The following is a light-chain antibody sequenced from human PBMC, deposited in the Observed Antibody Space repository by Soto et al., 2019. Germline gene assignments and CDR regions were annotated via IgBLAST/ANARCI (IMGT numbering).Light chain of an antibody. CDR2: RAS. V-gene: IGKV1-5*03. CDR1: QIINTW. CDR3: QHYETYSGT. Sequence: DIQMTQSPSSLFASVGDRVTITCRASQIINTWLAWYQQRPGKAPKRLIYRASNLVNGVPSRFSGSGSGTDFPLTIRSLQPDDFSIYYCQHYETYSGTFGPGTKVDL. J-gene: IGKJ3*01.